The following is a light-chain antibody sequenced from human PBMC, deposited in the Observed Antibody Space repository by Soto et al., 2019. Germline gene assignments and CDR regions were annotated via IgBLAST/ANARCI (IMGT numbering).Light chain of an antibody. CDR2: EGD. J-gene: IGLJ2*01. CDR3: CSYAGSITFL. V-gene: IGLV2-23*03. Sequence: QSVLTQPASVSGSPGQSITISCTGISSDVGSSNLVSWYQQHPGKAPKLIIYEGDKRPSGVSNRFSGSTSGTTASLTISGLQAEDESDYYCCSYAGSITFLFGGGTKLTVL. CDR1: SSDVGSSNL.